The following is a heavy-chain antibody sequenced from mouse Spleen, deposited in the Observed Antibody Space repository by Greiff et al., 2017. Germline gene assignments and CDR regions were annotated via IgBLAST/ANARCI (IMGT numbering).Heavy chain of an antibody. V-gene: IGHV3-8*02. CDR2: ISYSGST. Sequence: EVKLVESGPSLVKPSQTLSLTCSVTGDSITSGYWNWIRKFPGNKLEYMGYISYSGSTYYNPSLKSRISITRDTSKNQYYLQLNSVTTEDTATYYCARYALYDYPWFAYWGQGTLVTVSA. CDR1: GDSITSGY. J-gene: IGHJ3*01. CDR3: ARYALYDYPWFAY. D-gene: IGHD2-4*01.